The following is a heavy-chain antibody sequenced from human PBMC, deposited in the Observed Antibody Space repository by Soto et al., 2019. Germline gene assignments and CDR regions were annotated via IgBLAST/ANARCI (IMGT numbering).Heavy chain of an antibody. CDR2: ISGSGGST. CDR1: GFTFSSYA. D-gene: IGHD3-10*01. J-gene: IGHJ2*01. Sequence: EVQLLESGGGLVHPGGSLRLSCAASGFTFSSYAMSWVRQAPGKGLEWVSAISGSGGSTYYADAVKGRFTISRDNSKNTLYLQMNSLRAEDTAVYYCAKDLSPVLWFGPWYFDLWGRGTLVTVSS. V-gene: IGHV3-23*01. CDR3: AKDLSPVLWFGPWYFDL.